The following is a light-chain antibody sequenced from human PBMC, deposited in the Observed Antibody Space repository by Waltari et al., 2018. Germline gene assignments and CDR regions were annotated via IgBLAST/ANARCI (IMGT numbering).Light chain of an antibody. CDR2: DVI. CDR1: SSDVRVYNS. V-gene: IGLV2-14*03. Sequence: QSALNQPASVSGSPGQSITISCPGTSSDVRVYNSVSWYQQPPGKAPKLMIYDVINRPSGVSNRFSGSKSGNTASLTISGLQAEDEADYYCSSYTSSSLYVFGTGTKVTVL. CDR3: SSYTSSSLYV. J-gene: IGLJ1*01.